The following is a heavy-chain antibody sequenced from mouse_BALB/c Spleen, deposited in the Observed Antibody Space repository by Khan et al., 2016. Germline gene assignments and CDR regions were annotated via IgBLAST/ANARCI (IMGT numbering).Heavy chain of an antibody. CDR3: TRAGYDYPFAY. V-gene: IGHV1S81*02. Sequence: QVQLQQSGAELVKPGASVKLSCKASGYTFTSYYMYWVKQRPGQGLEWIGEINPSTGDTTFNERFKSKATLTVDNSSSTPYMQISSLTSEDSAVDYCTRAGYDYPFAYWGQGTLVTVSA. CDR2: INPSTGDT. CDR1: GYTFTSYY. J-gene: IGHJ3*01. D-gene: IGHD2-4*01.